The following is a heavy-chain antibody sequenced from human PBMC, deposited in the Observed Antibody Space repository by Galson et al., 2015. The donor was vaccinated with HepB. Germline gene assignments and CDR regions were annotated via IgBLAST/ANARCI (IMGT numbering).Heavy chain of an antibody. V-gene: IGHV1-2*04. Sequence: SVKVSCKASGYTFTGYYMHWVRQAPGQGLEWMVWINPNSGGTNYAQKFQGWVTMTRDTSISTAYMELSRLRSDDTAVYYCARDRRYCSGGSCYGAGYYGMDVWGQGTTVTVSS. CDR2: INPNSGGT. CDR1: GYTFTGYY. J-gene: IGHJ6*02. D-gene: IGHD2-15*01. CDR3: ARDRRYCSGGSCYGAGYYGMDV.